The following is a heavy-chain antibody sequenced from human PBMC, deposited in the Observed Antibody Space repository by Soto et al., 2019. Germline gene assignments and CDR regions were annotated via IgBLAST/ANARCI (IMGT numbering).Heavy chain of an antibody. CDR3: LRDFEASYSYGPFDY. D-gene: IGHD5-18*01. CDR1: GFTFTGYW. Sequence: PGPSLKLACSASGFTFTGYWMRCVRQDPGKGLEWVANIKQDGSENYYVGSVRGLFTISRDNAKNSLYLQMNSLRAEDTAVFYCLRDFEASYSYGPFDYWGQGTLVTVAP. CDR2: IKQDGSEN. J-gene: IGHJ4*02. V-gene: IGHV3-7*03.